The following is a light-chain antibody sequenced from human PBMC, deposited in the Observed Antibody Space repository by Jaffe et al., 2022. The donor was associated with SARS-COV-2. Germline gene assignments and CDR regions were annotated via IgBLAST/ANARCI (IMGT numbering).Light chain of an antibody. V-gene: IGKV1-9*01. Sequence: DMQLTQSPSFLSASVGDRVTITCRASPDISTFLAWYQQKPGKAPKLLIYAASTLQSGVPSRFSGSGSGTEFTLTISTLQPEDFATYYCQQLNSYPLTFGGGTKVEIK. CDR3: QQLNSYPLT. CDR1: PDISTF. CDR2: AAS. J-gene: IGKJ4*01.